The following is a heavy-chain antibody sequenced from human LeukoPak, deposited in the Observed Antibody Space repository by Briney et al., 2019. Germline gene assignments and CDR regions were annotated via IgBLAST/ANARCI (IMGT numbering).Heavy chain of an antibody. CDR2: ISAYNGNT. D-gene: IGHD3-9*01. J-gene: IGHJ5*02. Sequence: EASVKVSCKASGYTFTSYGISWVRQAPGQGLEWMGWISAYNGNTNYAQKLQGRVTMTTDTSTSTAYMELRRLRSEDTAVYYCARGFDPYPAGDWFDPWGQGTLVTVSS. CDR3: ARGFDPYPAGDWFDP. V-gene: IGHV1-18*01. CDR1: GYTFTSYG.